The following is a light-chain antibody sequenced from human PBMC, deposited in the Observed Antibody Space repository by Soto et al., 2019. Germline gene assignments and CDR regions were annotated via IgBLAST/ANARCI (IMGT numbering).Light chain of an antibody. J-gene: IGKJ1*01. CDR2: AAS. CDR3: QQYNSYFWT. CDR1: QGISNY. Sequence: DTPMTQSPSSLSASVGDRVRINSRASQGISNYLAWYQQKPGKVPKLLIYAASTLQSGVPSRFSGSGSGTDFTLTISSLQPDDFATYYCQQYNSYFWTFGQGTKVDIK. V-gene: IGKV1-27*01.